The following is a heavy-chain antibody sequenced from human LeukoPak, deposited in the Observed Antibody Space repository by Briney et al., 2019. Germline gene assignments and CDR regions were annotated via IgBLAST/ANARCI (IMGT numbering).Heavy chain of an antibody. CDR1: GFTFSSYS. D-gene: IGHD6-13*01. CDR3: ARGYSSSWYEHFQH. Sequence: GGSLRLSCAASGFTFSSYSMNWVRQAPGKGLEWVSSISSSSSFTYYADSVKGRFTISRDNAKNSLYLQMNSLRAEDTAVYYCARGYSSSWYEHFQHWGQGTLVTVSS. V-gene: IGHV3-21*01. J-gene: IGHJ1*01. CDR2: ISSSSSFT.